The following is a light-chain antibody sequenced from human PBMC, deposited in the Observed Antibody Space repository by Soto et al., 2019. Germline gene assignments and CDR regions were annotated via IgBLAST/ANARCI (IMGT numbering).Light chain of an antibody. CDR2: EAS. V-gene: IGKV1-5*03. J-gene: IGKJ1*01. CDR1: QSVSSW. CDR3: QQYNTYST. Sequence: DIQITQSPSTLSGYVGDRVTITFRASQSVSSWLAWYQQRPGKAPKRLIYEASTLQSGVPARFSGSGSGTEFTLSISSLQPHDFATYYCQQYNTYSTFGQGTKVDIK.